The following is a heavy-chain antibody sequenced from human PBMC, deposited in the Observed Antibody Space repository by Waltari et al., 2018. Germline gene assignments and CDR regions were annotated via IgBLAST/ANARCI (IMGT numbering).Heavy chain of an antibody. J-gene: IGHJ4*02. V-gene: IGHV3-48*04. CDR2: ISSSSSTR. D-gene: IGHD6-13*01. Sequence: EVQLVESGGGLVQPGGSLRLSCAASGFTFSSYSMYWVRQAPGKGLEWVSYISSSSSTRYYADSVKGRFTISRDNAKNSLYLQMNSLRAEDTAVYYCARQAAAGDYWGQGTLVTVSS. CDR1: GFTFSSYS. CDR3: ARQAAAGDY.